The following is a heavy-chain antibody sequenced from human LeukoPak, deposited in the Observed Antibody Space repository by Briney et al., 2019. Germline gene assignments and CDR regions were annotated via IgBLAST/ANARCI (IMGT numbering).Heavy chain of an antibody. D-gene: IGHD2-2*01. V-gene: IGHV4-34*01. CDR2: INHSGST. J-gene: IGHJ3*02. Sequence: SETLSLTCAVYGGSFSGYYWSWIRQPPGKGLEWIGEINHSGSTNYNPSLKSRVTISVGTSKNQFSLKLSSVTAADTAVYYCARVPYRYCSSTSCYSRAFDIWGQGTMVTVSS. CDR3: ARVPYRYCSSTSCYSRAFDI. CDR1: GGSFSGYY.